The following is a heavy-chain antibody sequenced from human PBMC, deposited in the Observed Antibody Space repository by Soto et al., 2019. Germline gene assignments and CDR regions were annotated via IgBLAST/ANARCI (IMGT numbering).Heavy chain of an antibody. CDR3: AKSQAYGGGAFDI. CDR1: GFTFSSYA. V-gene: IGHV3-23*01. J-gene: IGHJ3*02. D-gene: IGHD4-17*01. Sequence: EVQLLESGGGLVQPGGSLRLSCAASGFTFSSYAMSWVRQAPGKGLEWVSAISGSGGSTYYADSVKGRFTISRDNSKNTLYLQMNSLRVEDTAVYYCAKSQAYGGGAFDIWGQGTMVTVSS. CDR2: ISGSGGST.